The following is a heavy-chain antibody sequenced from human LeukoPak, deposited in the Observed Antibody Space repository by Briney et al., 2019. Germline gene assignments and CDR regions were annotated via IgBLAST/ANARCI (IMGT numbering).Heavy chain of an antibody. Sequence: GGSLRLSCAASGFTFSNSWMNWVRQAPGKGLEWVANMNQDGRDKNYMDSVKGRFTISRDNAKNSLYLQMNSLRAEDTAVYFCAGGSGWIHDYWGQGTLVTVS. J-gene: IGHJ4*02. CDR3: AGGSGWIHDY. V-gene: IGHV3-7*01. CDR2: MNQDGRDK. D-gene: IGHD6-19*01. CDR1: GFTFSNSW.